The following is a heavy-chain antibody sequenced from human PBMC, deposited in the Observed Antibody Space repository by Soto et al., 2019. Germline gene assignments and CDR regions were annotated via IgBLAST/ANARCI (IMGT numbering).Heavy chain of an antibody. Sequence: GGSLRLSCAASGFTFSSYSMNWVRQAPGKGLEWISYISSSTSTIYYTDSVKGRFTISRDNAKNSLYLQMSSLRDEDTAVYYCAREPGRDYYDSSGYFDSWGQGTLVTVSS. CDR1: GFTFSSYS. CDR3: AREPGRDYYDSSGYFDS. J-gene: IGHJ4*02. V-gene: IGHV3-48*02. CDR2: ISSSTSTI. D-gene: IGHD3-22*01.